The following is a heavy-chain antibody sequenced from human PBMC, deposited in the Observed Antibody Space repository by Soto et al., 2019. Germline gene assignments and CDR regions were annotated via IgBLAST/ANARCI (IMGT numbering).Heavy chain of an antibody. CDR2: INAGNGNT. J-gene: IGHJ6*03. CDR3: ARGGGSGSYFNYYYSYMDV. Sequence: ASVKVSCKASGYTFTSYSMHWVRQAPGQRLEWMGWINAGNGNTKYSQKFQGRVTITRDTSASTAYMELSSLRSEDTAVYYCARGGGSGSYFNYYYSYMDVWGKGTTVTVSS. V-gene: IGHV1-3*01. D-gene: IGHD3-10*01. CDR1: GYTFTSYS.